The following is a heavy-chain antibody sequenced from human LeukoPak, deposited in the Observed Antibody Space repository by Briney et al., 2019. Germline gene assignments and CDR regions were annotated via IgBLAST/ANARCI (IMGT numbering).Heavy chain of an antibody. CDR1: SESFSGYF. CDR2: NFHSVTT. D-gene: IGHD3-22*01. V-gene: IGHV4-34*11. J-gene: IGHJ4*02. CDR3: ATYSDITGSFDY. Sequence: SETLSLTCAIYSESFSGYFWSWIRQPPGKGLEWIGYNFHSVTTNYNPSLQSRVFISVDTSKNQFSLDLTSVTAADTAVYYCATYSDITGSFDYWGQGTLVTVSS.